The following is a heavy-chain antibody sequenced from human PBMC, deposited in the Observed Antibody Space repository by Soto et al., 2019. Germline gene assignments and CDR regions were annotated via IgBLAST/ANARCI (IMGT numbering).Heavy chain of an antibody. J-gene: IGHJ6*03. CDR1: GYTFTSYG. CDR2: ISAYNGNT. D-gene: IGHD5-12*01. V-gene: IGHV1-18*01. CDR3: ARMPPGNSGPYYHYIDV. Sequence: QVQLVQSGTEVKKPGASVKVSCKASGYTFTSYGISWVRQAPGQGLEWMGWISAYNGNTNYAQKLQGRVTMTTDTSTSTAYMELMSLRSDDTAVYYFARMPPGNSGPYYHYIDVWGKGTTVTVSS.